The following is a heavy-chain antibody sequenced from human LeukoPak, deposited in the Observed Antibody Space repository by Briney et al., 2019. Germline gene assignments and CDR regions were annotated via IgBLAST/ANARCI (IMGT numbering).Heavy chain of an antibody. V-gene: IGHV4-39*01. CDR3: ARVPDYYDSGGYPGSDYYMDV. D-gene: IGHD3-22*01. CDR1: GDSISTSNSY. Sequence: SETLSLTCTVSGDSISTSNSYWGWIRQPPGKGLEWIGSIYYSGNTYYNASLKSRVTISVDTSKNQFSLKLRSVTAADTAVYYCARVPDYYDSGGYPGSDYYMDVWGKGTTVTVSS. CDR2: IYYSGNT. J-gene: IGHJ6*03.